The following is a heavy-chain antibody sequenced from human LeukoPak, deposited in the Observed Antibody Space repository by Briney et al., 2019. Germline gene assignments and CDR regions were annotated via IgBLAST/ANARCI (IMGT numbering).Heavy chain of an antibody. CDR1: GGSISSYY. CDR3: ARVAPSGYSSGWYFDY. CDR2: IYYSGST. J-gene: IGHJ4*02. V-gene: IGHV4-59*01. Sequence: SETLSLTCTVSGGSISSYYWSWIRHPPGKGLEWIGYIYYSGSTNYNPSLKSRVTISVDTSKNQFSLKLSSVTAADTAVYYCARVAPSGYSSGWYFDYWGQGTLVTVSS. D-gene: IGHD6-19*01.